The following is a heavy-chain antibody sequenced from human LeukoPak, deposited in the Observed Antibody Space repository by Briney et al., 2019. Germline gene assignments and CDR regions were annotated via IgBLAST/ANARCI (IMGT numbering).Heavy chain of an antibody. Sequence: HSGGSLRLXCAASGFTFSSYAMSWVRQAPGKGLEWVSAISGSGGSTYYADSVMGRFTISRDNSKNTLYLQMNSLRAEDTAVYYCAKDPTYYYDSSGRSTPFDYWGQGTLVTVSS. CDR2: ISGSGGST. J-gene: IGHJ4*02. CDR1: GFTFSSYA. D-gene: IGHD3-22*01. CDR3: AKDPTYYYDSSGRSTPFDY. V-gene: IGHV3-23*01.